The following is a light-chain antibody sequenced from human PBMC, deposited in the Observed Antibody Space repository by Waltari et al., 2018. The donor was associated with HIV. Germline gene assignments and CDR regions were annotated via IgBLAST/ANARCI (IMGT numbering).Light chain of an antibody. V-gene: IGKV2-24*01. CDR2: KTS. CDR3: MQGTQYHS. Sequence: IVMTQTPLSSPVTLGQPAYISCRSSQSLVHSDGNTYLSWLQLRPGQPPRLLMYKTSMRVSGVSDRFSGSGSGTEFTLKISRVEAEDVGIYYCMQGTQYHSFGQGTKLEIK. J-gene: IGKJ2*01. CDR1: QSLVHSDGNTY.